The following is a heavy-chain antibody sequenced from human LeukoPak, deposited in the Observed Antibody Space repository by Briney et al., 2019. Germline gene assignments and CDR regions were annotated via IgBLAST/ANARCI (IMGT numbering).Heavy chain of an antibody. CDR2: INTNTGNP. CDR3: ARGGSSWSAEYFQH. D-gene: IGHD6-13*01. Sequence: ASVKVSCKASGYTFTSYAMNWVRQAPGQGLEWMGWINTNTGNPTYAQGFTGRFVFSLDTSVSTAYLQISSLKAEDTAVYYCARGGSSWSAEYFQHWGQGTLVTVSS. V-gene: IGHV7-4-1*02. CDR1: GYTFTSYA. J-gene: IGHJ1*01.